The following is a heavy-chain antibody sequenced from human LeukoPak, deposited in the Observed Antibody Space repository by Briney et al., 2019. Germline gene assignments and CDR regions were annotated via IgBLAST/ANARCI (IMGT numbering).Heavy chain of an antibody. J-gene: IGHJ4*02. CDR3: AKEHLVVATVFDY. V-gene: IGHV1-69*13. D-gene: IGHD5-12*01. Sequence: SVKVSCKASGGTFSNYAISWVRQAPGQGLEWMGGIIPIFGTANYAQKFQGRVTITADESTSTAYMELSSLRSEDTAVYYCAKEHLVVATVFDYWGQGTLVTVSS. CDR1: GGTFSNYA. CDR2: IIPIFGTA.